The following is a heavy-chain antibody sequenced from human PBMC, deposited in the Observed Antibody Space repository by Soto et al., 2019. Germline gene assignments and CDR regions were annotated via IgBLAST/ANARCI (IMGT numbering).Heavy chain of an antibody. V-gene: IGHV3-48*03. CDR1: GFTFSSYE. J-gene: IGHJ4*02. CDR3: ARITGMGYYFDC. CDR2: ISSSGSTI. D-gene: IGHD1-20*01. Sequence: EVQLVESGGGLVQPGGSLRLSCAASGFTFSSYEMNWVRQAPGKGLEWVSYISSSGSTIYYADSVKGRFTISRDNAKNSLYLQMNSLRAEDTAVYYCARITGMGYYFDCWGQGTLVTVSS.